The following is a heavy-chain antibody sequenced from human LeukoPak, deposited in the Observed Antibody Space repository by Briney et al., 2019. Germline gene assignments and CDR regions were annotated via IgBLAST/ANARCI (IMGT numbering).Heavy chain of an antibody. J-gene: IGHJ1*01. Sequence: GGSLRLSCAGSGFNFSDSWMHWVRQAPGKGLVWVSRIKTDGSHVNYADSVEGRFTISRDNAKNTLYLQMNSLRAEDTAVYYCARELDHWGQGSLVTVSS. CDR2: IKTDGSHV. D-gene: IGHD1-1*01. CDR1: GFNFSDSW. CDR3: ARELDH. V-gene: IGHV3-74*01.